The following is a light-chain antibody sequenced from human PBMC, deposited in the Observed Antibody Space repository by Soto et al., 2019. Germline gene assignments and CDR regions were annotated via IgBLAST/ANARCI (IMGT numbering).Light chain of an antibody. CDR1: SSDVGGYNY. J-gene: IGLJ1*01. CDR2: DVS. Sequence: QSALTQPASVSGSPGQSITISCTGTSSDVGGYNYVSWFQQSPGKAPKVMIYDVSHRPSGVSDRFSASKSGNTASLTISGLLAEDEADYYCSSYTSISTDVFGTGTKLTVL. V-gene: IGLV2-14*01. CDR3: SSYTSISTDV.